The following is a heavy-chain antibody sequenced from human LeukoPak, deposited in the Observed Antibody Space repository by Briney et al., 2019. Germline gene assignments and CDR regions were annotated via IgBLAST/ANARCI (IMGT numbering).Heavy chain of an antibody. CDR1: GFTFSSYA. CDR2: ISGSGGST. D-gene: IGHD2-15*01. Sequence: GGSLRLSCAASGFTFSSYAMSWVRQAPGKGLEWVSAISGSGGSTYYADSVKGRFTISRDNSKNTLYLQMNSLRAEDTAVYYCAKCRGGSCYSSSDYWGQGTLVTVSS. J-gene: IGHJ4*02. V-gene: IGHV3-23*01. CDR3: AKCRGGSCYSSSDY.